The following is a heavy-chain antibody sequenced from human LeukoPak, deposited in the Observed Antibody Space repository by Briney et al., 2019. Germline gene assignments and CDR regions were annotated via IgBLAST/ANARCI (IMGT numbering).Heavy chain of an antibody. D-gene: IGHD7-27*01. CDR1: GFTFSSYS. CDR2: IDTSTTYM. CDR3: AREAGTGERWYFDL. V-gene: IGHV3-21*01. Sequence: GGSLRLSCAASGFTFSSYSMNWVRQASGKGLEWVSSIDTSTTYMTYADSVKGRFTISRDNARNSLYLQMNSLRAEDTAVYYCAREAGTGERWYFDLWGRGTLVTVSS. J-gene: IGHJ2*01.